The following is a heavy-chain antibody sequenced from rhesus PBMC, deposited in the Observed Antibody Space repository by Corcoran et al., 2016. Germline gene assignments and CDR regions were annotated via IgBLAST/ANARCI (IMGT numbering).Heavy chain of an antibody. CDR2: IYGRCTSP. CDR3: ARGSAAGQRYFDY. Sequence: QVQLQESGPGVVKPSETLSLTCAVSGGSMSDNYRRSWIRQPPGKGLEWIGDIYGRCTSPHSHPALKSRVTISKDTTKNQFSLKLSSVTAADPAVYYCARGSAAGQRYFDYWGQGVLVTVSS. D-gene: IGHD6-13*01. CDR1: GGSMSDNYR. J-gene: IGHJ4*01. V-gene: IGHV4S10*01.